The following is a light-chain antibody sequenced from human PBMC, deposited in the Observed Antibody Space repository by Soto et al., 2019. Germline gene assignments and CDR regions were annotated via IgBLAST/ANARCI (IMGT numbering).Light chain of an antibody. J-gene: IGKJ4*01. Sequence: EIVLTQSPGTLSLSPGERATLSCRASQSVSSSYLAWYQQKPGQAPRLIIYGTSSRATGIPDRFSGGGSGTDFSLIISRLEPEDFAVYYCPQYGSSRLTFGGGTKVDIK. CDR3: PQYGSSRLT. CDR1: QSVSSSY. CDR2: GTS. V-gene: IGKV3-20*01.